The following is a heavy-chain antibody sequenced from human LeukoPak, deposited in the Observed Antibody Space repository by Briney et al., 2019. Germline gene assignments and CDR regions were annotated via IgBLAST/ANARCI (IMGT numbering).Heavy chain of an antibody. D-gene: IGHD5-12*01. Sequence: PGGSLRLSCAASGFTFSSYAMTWVRQAPGKGLEWVSAISGGGGSTYYADSVKGRFTISRDNSKNTLYLQVYSLRAEDTAVYYCARVSGGSGYDFAYDNWGQGTLVTVSS. V-gene: IGHV3-23*01. J-gene: IGHJ4*02. CDR3: ARVSGGSGYDFAYDN. CDR2: ISGGGGST. CDR1: GFTFSSYA.